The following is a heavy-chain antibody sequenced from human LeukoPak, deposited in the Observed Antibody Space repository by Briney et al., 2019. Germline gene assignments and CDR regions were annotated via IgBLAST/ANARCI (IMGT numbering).Heavy chain of an antibody. CDR3: ARDLGGQWLVFDY. J-gene: IGHJ4*02. CDR1: GYTFTNYV. V-gene: IGHV1-3*01. D-gene: IGHD6-19*01. Sequence: ASVKVSCKAVGYTFTNYVLHWVRQAPGQRLAWMGWINAGNGKTKYSQKFQGRVTITRDKSASTACMELSSLRSEDTAIYYCARDLGGQWLVFDYWGQGTLVTVSS. CDR2: INAGNGKT.